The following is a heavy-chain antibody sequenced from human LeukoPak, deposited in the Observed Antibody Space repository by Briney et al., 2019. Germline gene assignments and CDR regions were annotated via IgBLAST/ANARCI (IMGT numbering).Heavy chain of an antibody. CDR2: ISGSGGST. J-gene: IGHJ4*02. D-gene: IGHD3-3*01. Sequence: GGSLRLSCAAFGFTFSSYAMSWVRQAPGKGLEWVSAISGSGGSTYYADSVKGRFTISRDNSKNTLYLQMNSLRAEDTAVYYCAKDLLHYDFWSGYPWRAFDYTGQGTLVTVSS. CDR1: GFTFSSYA. CDR3: AKDLLHYDFWSGYPWRAFDY. V-gene: IGHV3-23*01.